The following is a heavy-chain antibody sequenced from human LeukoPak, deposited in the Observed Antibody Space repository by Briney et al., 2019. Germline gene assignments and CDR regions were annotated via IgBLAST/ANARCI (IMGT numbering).Heavy chain of an antibody. J-gene: IGHJ4*02. V-gene: IGHV3-30*02. Sequence: HPGGSLRLSCAASGFSFSYYGMHWVRQAPGKGLEWVAFIRYEGSHKYYTDSVKGRFTISRDNSKNTLSLQMNSLRAEDTAVYYCAKDRYSSTWSGDYFDSWGQGTLVTVSS. CDR2: IRYEGSHK. CDR1: GFSFSYYG. CDR3: AKDRYSSTWSGDYFDS. D-gene: IGHD6-13*01.